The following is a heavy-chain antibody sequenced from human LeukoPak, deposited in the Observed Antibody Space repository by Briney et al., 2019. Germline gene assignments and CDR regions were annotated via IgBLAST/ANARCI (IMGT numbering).Heavy chain of an antibody. CDR3: ARLGLRYHYDSSGYLDY. D-gene: IGHD3-22*01. J-gene: IGHJ4*02. V-gene: IGHV4-30-2*04. Sequence: SRRTYYTPSLKSRVTISVDTSKNKFSLKVSSVTAADTAVYYCARLGLRYHYDSSGYLDYWGQGTLVTVSS. CDR2: SRRT.